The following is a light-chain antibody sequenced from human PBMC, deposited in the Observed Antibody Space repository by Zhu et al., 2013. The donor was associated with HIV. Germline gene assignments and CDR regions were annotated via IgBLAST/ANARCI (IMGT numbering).Light chain of an antibody. CDR2: EVS. V-gene: IGLV2-14*01. CDR3: CSYXVGALXV. J-gene: IGLJ2*01. CDR1: SNDVGGYNY. Sequence: QSALTQPASVSGSPGQSITISCTGTSNDVGGYNYVSWYQQHPGKAPKLMIYEVSNRPSGVSNRFSGSKSGNTASLTISGLQAEDEADYYCCSYXVGALXVFVGGT.